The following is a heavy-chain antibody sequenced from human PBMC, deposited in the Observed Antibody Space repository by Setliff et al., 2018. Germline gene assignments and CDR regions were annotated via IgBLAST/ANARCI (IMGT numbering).Heavy chain of an antibody. CDR1: GFSFSYYY. V-gene: IGHV3-11*04. CDR3: ASYYYGSGSSYIPPHFDY. D-gene: IGHD3-10*01. Sequence: PGGSLRLSCAASGFSFSYYYMSWVRQAPGKGLEWLSKISGDGTTIYYADSVRGRFTISRDNAKNSLFLQMNSLRAEDTAVYYCASYYYGSGSSYIPPHFDYWGLGTLVTVSS. J-gene: IGHJ4*02. CDR2: ISGDGTTI.